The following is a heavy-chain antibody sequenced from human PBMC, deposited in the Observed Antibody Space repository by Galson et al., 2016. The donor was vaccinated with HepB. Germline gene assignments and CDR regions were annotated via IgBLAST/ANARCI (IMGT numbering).Heavy chain of an antibody. CDR1: GSTFSIYS. V-gene: IGHV3-21*01. CDR3: ARDVSFDQ. J-gene: IGHJ4*02. CDR2: ISSTRKDT. Sequence: SLRLSCAASGSTFSIYSMNWVRQVPGKGLEWVSSISSTRKDTDYADSVRGRFSISSDNAKESLYMQMNNLRVEDTAVYYCARDVSFDQWGQGTLVTVSS.